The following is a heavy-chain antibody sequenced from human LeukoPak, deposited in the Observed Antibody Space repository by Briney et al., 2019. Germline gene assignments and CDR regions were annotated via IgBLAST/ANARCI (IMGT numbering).Heavy chain of an antibody. V-gene: IGHV3-23*01. Sequence: GGSLRLSCAASGFTFSTYAMSWVRQAPGKGLEWVSVISGSGGSTYYADSVKGRFTISRDNSKNTLSLQMNNLRVDDTAVYYCAKKGQADDGGKPDWGQGTLVTVSS. CDR3: AKKGQADDGGKPD. CDR1: GFTFSTYA. D-gene: IGHD1-1*01. J-gene: IGHJ4*02. CDR2: ISGSGGST.